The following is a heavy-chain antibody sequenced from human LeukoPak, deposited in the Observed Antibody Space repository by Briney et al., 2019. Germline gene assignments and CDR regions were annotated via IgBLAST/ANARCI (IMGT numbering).Heavy chain of an antibody. Sequence: GASVKVSCKASGYTFTSYYMHWVRQAPGQGLEWMGIINPSGGSTSYAQKFQGRVTMTRDTSTSTVYMELSSLRSEDTAVYYCARVYCYDSSGWDAFDIWGQGTMVTVSS. V-gene: IGHV1-46*01. CDR3: ARVYCYDSSGWDAFDI. CDR1: GYTFTSYY. D-gene: IGHD3-22*01. J-gene: IGHJ3*02. CDR2: INPSGGST.